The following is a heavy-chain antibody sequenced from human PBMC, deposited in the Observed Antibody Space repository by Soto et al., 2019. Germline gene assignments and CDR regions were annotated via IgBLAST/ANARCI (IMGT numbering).Heavy chain of an antibody. CDR3: ARERGYSGYDSRPLDI. V-gene: IGHV3-48*01. Sequence: GGSLRLSCAASGFTFSSYSMNWVRQAPGRGLEWVSYISSSSSTIYYADSVKGRFTISRDNAKNSLYLQMNSLRAEDTAVYYCARERGYSGYDSRPLDIWGQGTMVTVSS. J-gene: IGHJ3*02. CDR1: GFTFSSYS. CDR2: ISSSSSTI. D-gene: IGHD5-12*01.